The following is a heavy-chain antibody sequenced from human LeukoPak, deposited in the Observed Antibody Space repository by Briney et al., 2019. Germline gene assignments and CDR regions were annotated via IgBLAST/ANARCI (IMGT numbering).Heavy chain of an antibody. CDR3: ARDLRNTMTTLDV. CDR1: GGSISSGDYY. D-gene: IGHD4-17*01. Sequence: SETLSLTCTVSGGSISSGDYYWSWIRQPPGKGLEWIGYINYSGNAYYNPSLKSRVTISVDTSKNQFSLKLSSVTAADTAVYYCARDLRNTMTTLDVWGQGTTVTVSS. V-gene: IGHV4-30-4*01. CDR2: INYSGNA. J-gene: IGHJ6*02.